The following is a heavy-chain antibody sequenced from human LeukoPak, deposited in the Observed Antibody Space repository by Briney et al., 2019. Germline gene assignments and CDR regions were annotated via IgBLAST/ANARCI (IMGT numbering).Heavy chain of an antibody. J-gene: IGHJ6*02. Sequence: GGSLRLSCAASGFTFSSYAMHWVRQAPGKGLEWVAVISYDGSNKYYADSVKGRFTISRDNSKNTLYLQMNSLRAEDTALYYCAKGPQFDYYYGMDVWGQGTTVTVSS. CDR3: AKGPQFDYYYGMDV. CDR1: GFTFSSYA. CDR2: ISYDGSNK. D-gene: IGHD3-16*01. V-gene: IGHV3-30-3*01.